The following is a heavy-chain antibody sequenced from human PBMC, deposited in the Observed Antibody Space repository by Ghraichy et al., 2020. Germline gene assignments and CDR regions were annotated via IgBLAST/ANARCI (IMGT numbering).Heavy chain of an antibody. CDR2: INPSGGST. CDR1: GYTFTSYY. CDR3: ARPYDRSGADFDY. D-gene: IGHD3-22*01. J-gene: IGHJ4*02. V-gene: IGHV1-46*01. Sequence: ASVKVSCKASGYTFTSYYIHWVRQAPGQGLEWMGIINPSGGSTSYAQKFRGRVTMTSDTSTSTVYMELSSLRSEDTAVYFCARPYDRSGADFDYWGQGTLVTVSS.